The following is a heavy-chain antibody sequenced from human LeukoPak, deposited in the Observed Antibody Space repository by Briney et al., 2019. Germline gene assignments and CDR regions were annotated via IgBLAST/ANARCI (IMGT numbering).Heavy chain of an antibody. CDR2: IYYSGST. Sequence: PSETLSLTCSVSGGSISSYYWSWFRQPPGKGLEWIGYIYYSGSTNYNPSLKSRVTISVDTSKNQFSLKLSSVTAADTAVYYCARAPYYYDSSGYYLRYNWFDPWGQGTLVTVSS. CDR3: ARAPYYYDSSGYYLRYNWFDP. CDR1: GGSISSYY. J-gene: IGHJ5*02. V-gene: IGHV4-59*01. D-gene: IGHD3-22*01.